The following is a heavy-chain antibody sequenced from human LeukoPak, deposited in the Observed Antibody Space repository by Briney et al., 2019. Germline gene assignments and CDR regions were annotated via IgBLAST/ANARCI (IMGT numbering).Heavy chain of an antibody. J-gene: IGHJ4*02. Sequence: SETLSLTCTVSGGSISSYYWSWIRQPPGKGLEWIGYIYYSGSTNYNPSLKSRVTISVDTSKNQFSLKLSSVTAADTAVYYCARCRAAAVYYFDYWGQGTLVTVSS. CDR1: GGSISSYY. CDR2: IYYSGST. V-gene: IGHV4-59*01. D-gene: IGHD2-2*01. CDR3: ARCRAAAVYYFDY.